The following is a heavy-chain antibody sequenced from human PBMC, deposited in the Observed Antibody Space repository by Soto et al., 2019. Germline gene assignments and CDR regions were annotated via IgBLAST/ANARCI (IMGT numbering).Heavy chain of an antibody. V-gene: IGHV1-58*01. Sequence: ASVKVSCKASGFTFTSSAVQWVRQARGQRLEWIGWIVVGSGNTNYAQKFQERVTITRDMSTSTAYMELSSLRSEDTAVYYCAATPWYYYDSSGYYPRPGGYYYYYGMDVWGQGTTVTVSS. D-gene: IGHD3-22*01. J-gene: IGHJ6*02. CDR1: GFTFTSSA. CDR2: IVVGSGNT. CDR3: AATPWYYYDSSGYYPRPGGYYYYYGMDV.